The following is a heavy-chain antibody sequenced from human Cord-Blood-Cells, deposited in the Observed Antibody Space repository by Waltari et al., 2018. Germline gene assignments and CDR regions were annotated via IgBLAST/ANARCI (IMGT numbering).Heavy chain of an antibody. Sequence: QVQLVQSGAEVKKPGASVKDSCMASGYTFTSYDINWVRLATGPGLEWMGWMNPDSGNTGYAQKFQGRVTMTRTTAISTAYMELSSLRSEDTAVYYWARGYRKGSFGVVIFDYWGQGTLVTVSS. D-gene: IGHD3-3*01. CDR2: MNPDSGNT. CDR1: GYTFTSYD. V-gene: IGHV1-8*01. CDR3: ARGYRKGSFGVVIFDY. J-gene: IGHJ4*02.